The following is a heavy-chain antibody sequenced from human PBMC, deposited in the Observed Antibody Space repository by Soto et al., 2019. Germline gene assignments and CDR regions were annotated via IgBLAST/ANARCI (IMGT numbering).Heavy chain of an antibody. J-gene: IGHJ6*02. V-gene: IGHV1-18*04. CDR2: ISAYNGNT. CDR3: ASTNLDTGGIRYYHYCIDF. D-gene: IGHD2-8*02. CDR1: GYTFTSYG. Sequence: GASVKVSCKASGYTFTSYGISWVRQAPGQGLEWMGWISAYNGNTNYAQKLQGRVTMTTDTSTSTAYMELRSLRSDDTAVYYCASTNLDTGGIRYYHYCIDFWGQGTTVTVSS.